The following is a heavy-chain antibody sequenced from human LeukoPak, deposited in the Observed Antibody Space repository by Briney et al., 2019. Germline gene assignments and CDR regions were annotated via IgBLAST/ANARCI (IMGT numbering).Heavy chain of an antibody. J-gene: IGHJ4*02. CDR2: ISYDGSNK. CDR3: AAFGNADY. V-gene: IGHV3-30*03. D-gene: IGHD4-23*01. Sequence: GGSLRLSCEASGFTFSSYGMHWVRQDPGKGLEWVAVISYDGSNKYYADSVKGRFTISRDNSKNTLYLQMNSLRAEDTAVYYCAAFGNADYWGQGTLVTVSS. CDR1: GFTFSSYG.